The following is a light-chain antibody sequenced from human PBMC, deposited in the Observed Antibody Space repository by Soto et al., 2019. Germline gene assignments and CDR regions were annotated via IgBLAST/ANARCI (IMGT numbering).Light chain of an antibody. J-gene: IGLJ2*01. Sequence: QSALTQPSSVSGSPGQSITISCTGTSSDVGGYKFVSWYQQYPGKAPKLLIYEVRNRPSGVSDRFSGSKSGNTASLIISGLQADDEADYYCSSYTAKGTTYVVFGGGTQLTVL. V-gene: IGLV2-14*01. CDR1: SSDVGGYKF. CDR2: EVR. CDR3: SSYTAKGTTYVV.